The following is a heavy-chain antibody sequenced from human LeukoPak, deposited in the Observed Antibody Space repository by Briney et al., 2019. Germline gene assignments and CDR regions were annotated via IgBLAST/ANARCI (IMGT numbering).Heavy chain of an antibody. V-gene: IGHV3-21*01. CDR2: ISSSSSYI. CDR3: AREVPPRGPFDY. D-gene: IGHD5-12*01. J-gene: IGHJ4*02. CDR1: GFTFSSYS. Sequence: GESLKISCAASGFTFSSYSMNWVRQAPGKGLEWVSSISSSSSYIYYADSVKGRFTISRDNAKNSLYLQMNSLRAEDTAVYYCAREVPPRGPFDYWGQGTLVTVSS.